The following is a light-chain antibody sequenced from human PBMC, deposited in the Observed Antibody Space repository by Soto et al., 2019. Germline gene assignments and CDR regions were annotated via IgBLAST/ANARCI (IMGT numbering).Light chain of an antibody. J-gene: IGLJ2*01. Sequence: QSALTQPASVSGSPGQSITISCTGTSSDVGGYNYVSWYQQHPGKAPKLMIYDVSNRPSGVSNRFSGSKSGNTASLTISWLQAEDEADYYCSSYTRSSTLYVVFGGGTKLTVL. CDR2: DVS. CDR3: SSYTRSSTLYVV. V-gene: IGLV2-14*01. CDR1: SSDVGGYNY.